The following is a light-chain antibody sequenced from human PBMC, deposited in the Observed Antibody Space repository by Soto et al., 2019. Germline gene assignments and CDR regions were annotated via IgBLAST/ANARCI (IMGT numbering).Light chain of an antibody. V-gene: IGLV1-44*01. CDR1: RSNIGSHA. Sequence: QSVLTQPPSASGTPGQTVIISCSGTRSNIGSHAVNWYQQLPGTAPKRLIFSRDVRPSGVPDRFSVSKSGTSASLAISGLQSEDEATYSCAAWDDSLNAVVFGGGTKLTVL. CDR2: SRD. J-gene: IGLJ2*01. CDR3: AAWDDSLNAVV.